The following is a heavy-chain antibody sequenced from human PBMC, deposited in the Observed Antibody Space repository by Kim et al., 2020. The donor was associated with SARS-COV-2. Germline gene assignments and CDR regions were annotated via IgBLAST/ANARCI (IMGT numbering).Heavy chain of an antibody. CDR3: ARGDYGAIDY. V-gene: IGHV4-59*08. CDR1: GGSISSYY. D-gene: IGHD4-17*01. J-gene: IGHJ4*02. Sequence: SETLSLTCTVSGGSISSYYWSWILQPPGKGLEWIGYIYYSGSTNYNPSLKSRVTISVDTSKNQFSLKLSSVTAADTAVYYCARGDYGAIDYWGQGTLVTVSS. CDR2: IYYSGST.